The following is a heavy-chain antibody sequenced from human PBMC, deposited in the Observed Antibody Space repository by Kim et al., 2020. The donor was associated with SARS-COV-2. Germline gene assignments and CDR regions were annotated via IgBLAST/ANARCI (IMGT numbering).Heavy chain of an antibody. CDR3: VRELNTAMVSGYDY. CDR2: ISSSSSNI. Sequence: GGSLRLSCAASGFTFSAYSINWVRQAPGKGLEWVSSISSSSSNIYYADSVKGRFTISRDNAKNSLYLQMNSLRAEDTAVYYCVRELNTAMVSGYDYWGQGTLVTVSS. J-gene: IGHJ4*02. D-gene: IGHD5-18*01. CDR1: GFTFSAYS. V-gene: IGHV3-21*01.